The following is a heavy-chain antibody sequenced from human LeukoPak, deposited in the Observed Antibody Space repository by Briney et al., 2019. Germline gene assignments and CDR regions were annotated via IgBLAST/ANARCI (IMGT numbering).Heavy chain of an antibody. V-gene: IGHV3-72*01. D-gene: IGHD1-20*01. CDR1: GFTFSDHD. J-gene: IGHJ4*02. CDR2: TRNKANSYTT. CDR3: VTGNRFDF. Sequence: GGSLRLSCSASGFTFSDHDMDWVRQAPGKGLEWVGRTRNKANSYTTEYAASVKSRFTISRHDSKNSLYLQMNSLKTEDTAVYHCVTGNRFDFWGQGTLVTVSS.